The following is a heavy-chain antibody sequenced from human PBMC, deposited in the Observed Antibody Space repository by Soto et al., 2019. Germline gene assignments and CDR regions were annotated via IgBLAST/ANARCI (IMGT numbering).Heavy chain of an antibody. Sequence: PSETLSLTCTGSGGSISSSRYYWGWIRQPPGKGLEWIGSIFYSGSTYHNPSLKSRVTISVDTSKNQFSLKLSSVTAADTAVYYCARPPTASLDAFDIWGQGTMVTVS. V-gene: IGHV4-39*01. CDR2: IFYSGST. CDR1: GGSISSSRYY. CDR3: ARPPTASLDAFDI. J-gene: IGHJ3*02.